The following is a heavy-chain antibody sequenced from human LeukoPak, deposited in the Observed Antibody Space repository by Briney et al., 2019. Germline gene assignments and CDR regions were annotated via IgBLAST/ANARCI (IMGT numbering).Heavy chain of an antibody. J-gene: IGHJ4*02. CDR1: EYTFTRDY. D-gene: IGHD6-19*01. CDR2: INPNSGGT. CDR3: ARVRPYSSGWNFDY. Sequence: GAPVKVSCKAFEYTFTRDYMHWVRQAPGQGVEWIGLINPNSGGTNYAQKFQGRVTMTRDTSISTAYMELSRLKSDDTAVYYCARVRPYSSGWNFDYWGQGTLLTVSS. V-gene: IGHV1-2*02.